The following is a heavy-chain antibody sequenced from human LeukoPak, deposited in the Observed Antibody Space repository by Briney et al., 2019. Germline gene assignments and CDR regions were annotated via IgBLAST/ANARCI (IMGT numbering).Heavy chain of an antibody. CDR2: IYSSGST. Sequence: SETLSLTCIVSGGSISSYYWSWIRHPPGKGLEWIGYIYSSGSTNSNSSLKSRVTISVDTSKSQFSLKMTSVTAADTAVYYCARQGSGGRAFDIWGQGTMVTVSS. D-gene: IGHD1-26*01. J-gene: IGHJ3*02. V-gene: IGHV4-59*08. CDR3: ARQGSGGRAFDI. CDR1: GGSISSYY.